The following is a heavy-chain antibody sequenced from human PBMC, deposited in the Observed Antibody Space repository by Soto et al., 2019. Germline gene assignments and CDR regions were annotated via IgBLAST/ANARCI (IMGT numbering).Heavy chain of an antibody. D-gene: IGHD2-2*01. CDR2: IIPIFGTA. Sequence: GASVKVSCKASGGTFSSYAISWVRQAPGQGLEWMGGIIPIFGTANYAQKFQGRVTITADKSTSTAYMELSSLRSEDTAVYYCARLSSVVPAAPHGMDVWGQGTTVTVSS. V-gene: IGHV1-69*06. CDR1: GGTFSSYA. J-gene: IGHJ6*02. CDR3: ARLSSVVPAAPHGMDV.